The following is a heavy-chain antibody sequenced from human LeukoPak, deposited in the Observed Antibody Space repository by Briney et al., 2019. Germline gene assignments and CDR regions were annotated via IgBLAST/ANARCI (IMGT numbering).Heavy chain of an antibody. Sequence: SETLSLTCTVSGGSISSHYWSWIRQPPGKGLEWIGYIYHSGSTNYNPSLKSRVTISVDTSKNQFSLKLSSVTAADTAVYYCARVSEGGFYGDFRAYYFDYWGQGTLVTVSS. V-gene: IGHV4-59*11. D-gene: IGHD4-17*01. J-gene: IGHJ4*02. CDR3: ARVSEGGFYGDFRAYYFDY. CDR2: IYHSGST. CDR1: GGSISSHY.